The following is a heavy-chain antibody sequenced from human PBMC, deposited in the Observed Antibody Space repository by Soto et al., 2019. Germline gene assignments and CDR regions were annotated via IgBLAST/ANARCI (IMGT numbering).Heavy chain of an antibody. J-gene: IGHJ5*02. D-gene: IGHD2-21*01. CDR1: GDSISSSYY. Sequence: QLQLQESGPGLVKPSETLSLTCTVSGDSISSSYYWGWVRQPPGKGLECIGADYYTGFTYYNPSLKSRLTISMDTSKNQFSLRLSAVTAADTAIYYCARLPVVVIALGYFDPWGPGTLVTVSS. CDR2: DYYTGFT. V-gene: IGHV4-39*01. CDR3: ARLPVVVIALGYFDP.